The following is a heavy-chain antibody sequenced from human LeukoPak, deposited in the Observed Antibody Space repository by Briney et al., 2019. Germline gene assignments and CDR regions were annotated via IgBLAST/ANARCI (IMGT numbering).Heavy chain of an antibody. CDR1: GGSMRSDSSF. Sequence: PSETLSLTCSVSGGSMRSDSSFWSWIRQPAGKELEWIGRIYATGNTNYNPSLERRVTISVDTSKNQFSLELTSVTAADTAVYYCARELGSDYGGYSPWGQGTLVTVSS. CDR2: IYATGNT. J-gene: IGHJ5*02. V-gene: IGHV4-61*02. D-gene: IGHD4-23*01. CDR3: ARELGSDYGGYSP.